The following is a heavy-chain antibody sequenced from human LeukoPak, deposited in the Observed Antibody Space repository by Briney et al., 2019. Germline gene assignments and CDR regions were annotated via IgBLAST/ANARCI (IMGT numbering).Heavy chain of an antibody. CDR1: GFTFSTHA. V-gene: IGHV3-23*01. CDR2: IATGFDT. J-gene: IGHJ4*02. Sequence: GGSLRLSCAASGFTFSTHAMTWVRQAPGKGLEWVSSIATGFDTYSADSVKGRSTISRDNSKNTLYLQMNSLGAEGTAVYYCAKDSLADIDYWGQGTLVTVSS. D-gene: IGHD3-16*01. CDR3: AKDSLADIDY.